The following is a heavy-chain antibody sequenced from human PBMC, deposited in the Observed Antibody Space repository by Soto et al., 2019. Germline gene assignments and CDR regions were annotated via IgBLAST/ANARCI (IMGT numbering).Heavy chain of an antibody. J-gene: IGHJ6*02. CDR2: IYYSGST. D-gene: IGHD5-18*01. V-gene: IGHV4-59*01. Sequence: PSEALSLTCTVSGVFISSYYWSWIRQPPGKGLEWIGYIYYSGSTNYNPSLKSRVTISVDTSKNQFSLKLSSVTAADTAVYYCARDIKVRYSYEEGDYYYYCMHVWGQGTMVTVSS. CDR3: ARDIKVRYSYEEGDYYYYCMHV. CDR1: GVFISSYY.